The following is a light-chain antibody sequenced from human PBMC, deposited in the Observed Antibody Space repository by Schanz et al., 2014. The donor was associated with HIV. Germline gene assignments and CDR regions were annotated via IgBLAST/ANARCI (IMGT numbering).Light chain of an antibody. V-gene: IGKV3-20*01. CDR2: GAS. J-gene: IGKJ1*01. Sequence: IVLTQSPGTLSLSPGERAALSCRASQSLGSNFLAWYQQKPGQAPRLLIFGASNRATGIPDRFSGSESGTDFTRTISRVEAEDYAVYYCQQYDSPPWTFGQGTKVEVK. CDR3: QQYDSPPWT. CDR1: QSLGSNF.